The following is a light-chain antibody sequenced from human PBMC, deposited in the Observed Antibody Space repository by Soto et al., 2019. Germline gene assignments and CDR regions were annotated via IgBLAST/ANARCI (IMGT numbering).Light chain of an antibody. Sequence: EIVLTQSPGTLSLSPGERATLSCRASQSVSRSYLAWYQQKPGQAPRLLIYDASNRGTGIPDRFSGSGSGTDFTLTISRREPEDFAVYYCQQYDTSPRTFGQGTKVEIK. CDR3: QQYDTSPRT. V-gene: IGKV3-20*01. CDR2: DAS. CDR1: QSVSRSY. J-gene: IGKJ1*01.